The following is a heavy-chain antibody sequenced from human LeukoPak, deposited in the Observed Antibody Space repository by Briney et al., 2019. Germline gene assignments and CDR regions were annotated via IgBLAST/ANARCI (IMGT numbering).Heavy chain of an antibody. D-gene: IGHD6-19*01. CDR3: TRRSIAVAGEFDY. J-gene: IGHJ4*02. CDR2: IRSKANSYAT. Sequence: PGGSLRLSCAASGFTFSGSAVHWVRQASGKGLEWVGRIRSKANSYATAYAASVKGRFTISRDDSKNTAYLQMNSLKTEDTAVYYCTRRSIAVAGEFDYWGQGTLVTVSS. V-gene: IGHV3-73*01. CDR1: GFTFSGSA.